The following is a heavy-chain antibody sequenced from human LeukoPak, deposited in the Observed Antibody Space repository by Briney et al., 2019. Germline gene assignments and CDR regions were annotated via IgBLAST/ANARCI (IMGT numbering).Heavy chain of an antibody. Sequence: QPGGSLRLSCAASGFTFSSYEMNWVRQAPGKGLEWVSYISSSGSTIYYADSVKGRFTISRDNAKNSLYLQMNGLRAEDTAVYYCARASYSSSWIFDPWGQGTLVTVSS. CDR2: ISSSGSTI. CDR3: ARASYSSSWIFDP. J-gene: IGHJ5*02. CDR1: GFTFSSYE. V-gene: IGHV3-48*03. D-gene: IGHD6-13*01.